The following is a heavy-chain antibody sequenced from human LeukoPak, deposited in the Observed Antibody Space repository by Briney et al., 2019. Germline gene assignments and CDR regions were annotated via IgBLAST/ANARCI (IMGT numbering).Heavy chain of an antibody. CDR2: ISNSDAKT. CDR1: GFTFSNYA. D-gene: IGHD1-1*01. J-gene: IGHJ4*02. V-gene: IGHV3-23*01. CDR3: AKATGTLTN. Sequence: GGSLRLSCAASGFTFSNYAMSWVRQTPGKGLEWVSAISNSDAKTYYADSVKGRFTISRDNSKNTLYLQMNSLTAEDTAIFYCAKATGTLTNWGQGILVTVSS.